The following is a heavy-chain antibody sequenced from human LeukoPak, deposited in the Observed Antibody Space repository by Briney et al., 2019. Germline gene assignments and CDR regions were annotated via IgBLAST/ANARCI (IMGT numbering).Heavy chain of an antibody. J-gene: IGHJ6*03. V-gene: IGHV3-9*01. D-gene: IGHD6-13*01. CDR3: AKDIGFGSRWGTTRAYHYMDV. CDR1: GFTFDDYA. Sequence: GGSLRLSCAASGFTFDDYAMHWVRQAPGKGLEWVSGISWNSGSIGYADSVKGRFTISRDNAKNSLYLQMNSLRAEDTALYYCAKDIGFGSRWGTTRAYHYMDVWGKGTTVTVSS. CDR2: ISWNSGSI.